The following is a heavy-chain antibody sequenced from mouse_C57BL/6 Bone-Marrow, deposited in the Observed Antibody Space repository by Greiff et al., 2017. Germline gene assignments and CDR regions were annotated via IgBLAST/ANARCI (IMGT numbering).Heavy chain of an antibody. CDR2: ISNLAYSI. CDR1: GFTFSDYG. CDR3: ARKPPYYFFMDY. D-gene: IGHD2-10*01. Sequence: DVHLVESGGGLVQPGGSLKLSCAASGFTFSDYGMAWVRQAPRKGPEWVAFISNLAYSINYADTVKGRFTIARDNAKNTLYLEMSSLRSEDTAMYYCARKPPYYFFMDYWGQGTSVTVSS. J-gene: IGHJ4*01. V-gene: IGHV5-15*01.